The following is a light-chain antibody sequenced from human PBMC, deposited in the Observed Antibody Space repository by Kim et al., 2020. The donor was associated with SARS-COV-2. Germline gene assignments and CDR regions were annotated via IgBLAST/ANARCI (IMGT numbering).Light chain of an antibody. Sequence: SPGERATLSCRASQSFSSVYLAWYQQKPGQAPRLLRYGASNRDTGIPDRFSGSGSGTEYSLTISGLEPEDFAVYYCQQYLTSPLTFGGGTKVDIK. CDR3: QQYLTSPLT. CDR2: GAS. CDR1: QSFSSVY. V-gene: IGKV3-20*01. J-gene: IGKJ4*01.